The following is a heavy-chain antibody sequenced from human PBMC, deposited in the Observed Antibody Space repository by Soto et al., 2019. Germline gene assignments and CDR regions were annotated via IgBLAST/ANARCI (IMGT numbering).Heavy chain of an antibody. CDR1: GDSISNSRFY. D-gene: IGHD3-22*01. CDR2: IYHTGNA. V-gene: IGHV4-39*07. CDR3: ARGGNYYDSSGYYYSWFDP. J-gene: IGHJ5*02. Sequence: TLSLTCSVSGDSISNSRFYWAWIRQPPGEGLEWIGSIYHTGNAYYNPSLKSRVTISVDTSKNQFSLKLSSVTAADTAVYYCARGGNYYDSSGYYYSWFDPWGQGTLVTVSS.